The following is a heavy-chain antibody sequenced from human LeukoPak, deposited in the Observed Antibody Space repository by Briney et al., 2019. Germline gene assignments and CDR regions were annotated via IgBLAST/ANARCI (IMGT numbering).Heavy chain of an antibody. J-gene: IGHJ4*02. V-gene: IGHV3-15*01. CDR2: IKSKTDGETT. Sequence: GGSLRLSCAASGFTFSNAWMSWVRQAPGKGLEWVGRIKSKTDGETTDYAAPVKGRFTISRDDSKNTLYLQMNSLKTEDTAVYYCTIYFDYWGQGTLVTVSS. CDR3: TIYFDY. CDR1: GFTFSNAW.